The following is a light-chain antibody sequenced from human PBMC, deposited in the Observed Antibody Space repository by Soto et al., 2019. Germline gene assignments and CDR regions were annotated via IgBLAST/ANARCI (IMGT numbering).Light chain of an antibody. J-gene: IGLJ2*01. CDR3: CSKAGTSTAV. V-gene: IGLV2-11*01. CDR1: SSDVGRYDY. Sequence: QSVLTQPRSVSGSPGQSVTISCTGTSSDVGRYDYVSWYQHHPGKAPKLLIYDVNKWPSGVPDRFSGSKSGNTASLSISGLQAEDEADYYCCSKAGTSTAVFGGGTKLTGL. CDR2: DVN.